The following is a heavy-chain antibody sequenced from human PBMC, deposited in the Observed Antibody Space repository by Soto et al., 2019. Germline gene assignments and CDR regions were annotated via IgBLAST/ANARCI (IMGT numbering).Heavy chain of an antibody. Sequence: ASAKVSSKASGYTFTSYGISWVRQAPGQGLEWMGWISAYNGNTNYAQKLQGRVTMTTDTSTSTAYKELRSLRSDDTAVYYCARDQFYSSSSTYYYGMDVWGQGTTVTVSS. V-gene: IGHV1-18*01. D-gene: IGHD6-6*01. CDR3: ARDQFYSSSSTYYYGMDV. CDR1: GYTFTSYG. J-gene: IGHJ6*02. CDR2: ISAYNGNT.